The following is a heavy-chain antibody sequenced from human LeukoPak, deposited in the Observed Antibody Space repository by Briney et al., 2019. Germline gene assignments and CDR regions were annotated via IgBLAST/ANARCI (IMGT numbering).Heavy chain of an antibody. CDR1: GGSISSYY. V-gene: IGHV4-59*01. CDR2: IYYSGST. CDR3: ARGTLYYYFDY. D-gene: IGHD3/OR15-3a*01. J-gene: IGHJ4*02. Sequence: SETLSLTCTVSGGSISSYYWSWIRQPPGKGLEWIGYIYYSGSTNYNPSLKSRVTISVDTSKNQFSLKLSSVTAADTAVYYCARGTLYYYFDYWGQGTLVTVSS.